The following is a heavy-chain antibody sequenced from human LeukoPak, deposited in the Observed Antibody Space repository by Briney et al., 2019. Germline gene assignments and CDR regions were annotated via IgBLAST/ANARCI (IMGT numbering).Heavy chain of an antibody. J-gene: IGHJ6*03. CDR3: AREVGLWDFWSGYYRSSLTVSYMDV. V-gene: IGHV3-23*01. Sequence: GGSLRLSCATSGFTFSSYAMSWVRQAPGKGLEWVSSISGSGGNTYYADSVKGRFTISRDYSKNTLYLQMNSLRTEETAVYYCAREVGLWDFWSGYYRSSLTVSYMDVWGKGTTVTVSS. CDR1: GFTFSSYA. D-gene: IGHD3-3*01. CDR2: ISGSGGNT.